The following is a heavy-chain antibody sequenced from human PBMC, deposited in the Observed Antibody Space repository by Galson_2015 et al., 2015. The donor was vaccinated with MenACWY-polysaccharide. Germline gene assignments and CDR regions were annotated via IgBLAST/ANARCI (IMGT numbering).Heavy chain of an antibody. V-gene: IGHV4-38-2*01. CDR2: IYHSGST. J-gene: IGHJ4*02. Sequence: SETLSLTCAVSGYSISSGHYWGWIRQPPGKGLEWIGSIYHSGSTYYNPSLKSRVTISVDTSKNQFSLKLSSVTAADTAVYYCARVEKYSGSYYILHWGQGTLVTVSS. CDR1: GYSISSGHY. CDR3: ARVEKYSGSYYILH. D-gene: IGHD1-26*01.